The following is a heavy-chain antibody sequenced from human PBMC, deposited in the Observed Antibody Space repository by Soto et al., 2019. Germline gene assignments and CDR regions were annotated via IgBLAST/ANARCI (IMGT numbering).Heavy chain of an antibody. V-gene: IGHV1-3*01. J-gene: IGHJ4*02. D-gene: IGHD3-10*01. CDR1: GYTFTSYA. CDR3: ARGSVRGVWSY. Sequence: QVQLVQSGAEVKKPGASVKVSCKASGYTFTSYAMHWVRQAPGQRLEWMGWINAGNGNTKYSQKFQGRVTITRDTSASTAYMELSSMRSEDTAVYYCARGSVRGVWSYWGQGTLGTVAS. CDR2: INAGNGNT.